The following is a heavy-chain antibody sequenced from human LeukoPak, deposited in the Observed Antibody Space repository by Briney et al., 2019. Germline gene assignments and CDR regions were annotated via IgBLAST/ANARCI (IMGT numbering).Heavy chain of an antibody. CDR3: ARGVAAGYDY. D-gene: IGHD3-9*01. Sequence: ASVKVSCKASGYTFTNYDINWVRQATGQGLEWMGWMNPNSGITAYAQKFQGRVTMTRSTSISTAYMELTSLTSEDTAVYYCARGVAAGYDYWGQGTLVTISS. CDR2: MNPNSGIT. J-gene: IGHJ4*02. V-gene: IGHV1-8*01. CDR1: GYTFTNYD.